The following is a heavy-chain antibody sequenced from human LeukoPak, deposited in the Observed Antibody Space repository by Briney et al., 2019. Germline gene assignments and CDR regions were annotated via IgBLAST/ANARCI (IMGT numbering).Heavy chain of an antibody. D-gene: IGHD1-1*01. J-gene: IGHJ2*01. V-gene: IGHV4-31*02. CDR3: ARDQLRYFDL. CDR2: IYYSGST. Sequence: SRVRQAPGKGLEWIGYIYYSGSTYYNPSLKSRVTISVDTSKNQFSLKLSSVTAADTAVYYCARDQLRYFDLWGRGTLVTVSS.